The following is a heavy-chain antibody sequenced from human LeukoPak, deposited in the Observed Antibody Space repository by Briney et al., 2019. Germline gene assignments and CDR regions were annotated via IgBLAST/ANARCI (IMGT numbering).Heavy chain of an antibody. CDR1: AFSFSAYT. CDR2: ILFDGSDT. D-gene: IGHD6-13*01. V-gene: IGHV3-30*04. CDR3: ARDGDSKGSYFFDS. Sequence: GGSLRLSCAASAFSFSAYTMHWVRQAPGKGLEWVATILFDGSDTSYADSVKGRFTISRDNPKNSLYLQMNSLRAEDTAIYYCARDGDSKGSYFFDSWGQGTLATVSS. J-gene: IGHJ4*02.